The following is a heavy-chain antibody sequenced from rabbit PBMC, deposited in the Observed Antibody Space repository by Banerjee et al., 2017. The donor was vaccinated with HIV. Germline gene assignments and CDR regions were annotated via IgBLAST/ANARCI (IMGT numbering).Heavy chain of an antibody. CDR3: ARGYGSSGTYYQDYFNL. J-gene: IGHJ4*01. V-gene: IGHV1S45*01. CDR2: IGAGSSGNT. Sequence: QEQLVESGGGLVQPEGSLTLTCTASGFSFSSSYYMCWVRQAPGKGLEWIACIGAGSSGNTYYASWAKGRFTISKTSSTTVTLQMTSLTAADTATYFCARGYGSSGTYYQDYFNLWGPGTLVAVS. D-gene: IGHD1-1*01. CDR1: GFSFSSSYY.